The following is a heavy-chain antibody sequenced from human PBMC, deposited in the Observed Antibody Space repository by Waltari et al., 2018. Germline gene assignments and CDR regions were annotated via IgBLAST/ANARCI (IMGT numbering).Heavy chain of an antibody. Sequence: QLQLQESGPGLVKPSETLSLTCTVSGGSISSSSYYWGWIRQPPGKGLEWIGSIYYSGSTYYNPSLKSRVTISVDTSKNQFSLKLSSVTAADTAVYYCARRFYDHYYDSSGPVDYWGQGTLVTVSS. CDR1: GGSISSSSYY. CDR2: IYYSGST. V-gene: IGHV4-39*01. CDR3: ARRFYDHYYDSSGPVDY. J-gene: IGHJ4*02. D-gene: IGHD3-22*01.